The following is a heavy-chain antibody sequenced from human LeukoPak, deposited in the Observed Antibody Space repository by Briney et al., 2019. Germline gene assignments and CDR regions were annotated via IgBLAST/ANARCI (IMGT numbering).Heavy chain of an antibody. Sequence: SETLSLTCAVSGYSISSGYYWGWIRQPPGKGLEWIGRIYHSGSTYYNPSLKSRVTISVDTSKNQFSLKLSSVTAADTAVYYCARMRCSSTSCYTHYYYYYMDVWGKGTTVTVSS. D-gene: IGHD2-2*02. CDR3: ARMRCSSTSCYTHYYYYYMDV. V-gene: IGHV4-38-2*01. CDR2: IYHSGST. J-gene: IGHJ6*03. CDR1: GYSISSGYY.